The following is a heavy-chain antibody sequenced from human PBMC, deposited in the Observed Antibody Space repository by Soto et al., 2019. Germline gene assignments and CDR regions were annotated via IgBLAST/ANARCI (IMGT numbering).Heavy chain of an antibody. CDR1: GGSISSSSYY. Sequence: SETLSLTCTVSGGSISSSSYYWGWIRQPPGKGLEWIGSIYYSGSTYYNPSLKSRVTISVDTSKNQFSLKLSSVTAADTAVYYCARGTAAAGILRPFDYWGQGTLVTVSS. CDR3: ARGTAAAGILRPFDY. CDR2: IYYSGST. D-gene: IGHD6-13*01. V-gene: IGHV4-39*01. J-gene: IGHJ4*02.